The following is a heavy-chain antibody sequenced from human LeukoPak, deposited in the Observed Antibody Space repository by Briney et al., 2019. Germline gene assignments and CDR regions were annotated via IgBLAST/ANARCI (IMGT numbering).Heavy chain of an antibody. Sequence: GASVKVSCKASEYTFTGHAINWVRQAPGQRLEWMGWINAGNGNTKYSQKFQGRVTITRDTSASTAYMELSSLRSEDTAIYYCARGRWSATTASYYLDFWGQGTLVTVSS. J-gene: IGHJ4*02. CDR1: EYTFTGHA. D-gene: IGHD2-15*01. CDR3: ARGRWSATTASYYLDF. V-gene: IGHV1-3*01. CDR2: INAGNGNT.